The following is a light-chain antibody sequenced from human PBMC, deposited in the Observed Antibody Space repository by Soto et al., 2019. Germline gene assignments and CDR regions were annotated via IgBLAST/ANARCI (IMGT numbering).Light chain of an antibody. CDR1: QSVSTD. CDR2: GAS. J-gene: IGKJ3*01. Sequence: VMPQSPPTLSVSPGERATLSCRASQSVSTDLAWYQQKHGQAPMLLIHGASTRATDVPARFSGGGSGTEFTLTISALNTDDVAIDYFHQYNDWHPFTFGPVTKVDI. CDR3: HQYNDWHPFT. V-gene: IGKV3-15*01.